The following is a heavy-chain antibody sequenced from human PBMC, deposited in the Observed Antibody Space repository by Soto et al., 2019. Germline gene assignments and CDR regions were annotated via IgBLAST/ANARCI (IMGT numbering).Heavy chain of an antibody. J-gene: IGHJ4*02. CDR2: ISGSGGST. V-gene: IGHV3-23*01. CDR1: GVKCSSYA. CDR3: AKNTGPLGVFDY. Sequence: GASLRRSCADCGVKCSSYAMRRVRQAPGKGLEWVSAISGSGGSTYYADPVKGRFTISRDNSKNTLYLQMNSLRAEDTAVSYCAKNTGPLGVFDYWGQGTLVTFSS. D-gene: IGHD4-17*01.